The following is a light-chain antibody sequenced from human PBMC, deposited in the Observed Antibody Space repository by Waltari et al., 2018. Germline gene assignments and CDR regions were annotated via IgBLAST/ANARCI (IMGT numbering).Light chain of an antibody. CDR1: RSNIGAGYD. CDR2: GNN. CDR3: QSHDSSLSGSV. Sequence: QSVLTQPPSLSGAPGQRVTISCTGSRSNIGAGYDVHWYHQLPGTAPKLLSYGNNNLPSGVPDRFSGSRSGTSASLAITGLQAEDEADYYCQSHDSSLSGSVFGGGTKLTVL. J-gene: IGLJ2*01. V-gene: IGLV1-40*01.